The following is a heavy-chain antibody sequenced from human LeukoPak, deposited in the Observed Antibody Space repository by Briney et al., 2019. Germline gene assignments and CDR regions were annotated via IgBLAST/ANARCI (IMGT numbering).Heavy chain of an antibody. J-gene: IGHJ4*02. CDR2: INHSGST. V-gene: IGHV4-34*01. CDR3: ARDPNRYGFDY. Sequence: SETLSLTCAVYGGSFSGYYWSWIRQPPGKGLEWIGEINHSGSTNYNPSLKSRVTISVDTSKNQFSLRLSSVTAADTAAYYCARDPNRYGFDYWGQGTLVTVSS. CDR1: GGSFSGYY. D-gene: IGHD1-14*01.